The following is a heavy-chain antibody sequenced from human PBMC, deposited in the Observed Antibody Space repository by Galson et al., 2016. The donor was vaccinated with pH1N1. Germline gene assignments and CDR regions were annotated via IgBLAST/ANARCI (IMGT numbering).Heavy chain of an antibody. V-gene: IGHV5-51*03. CDR1: GNSFSTSW. D-gene: IGHD1-20*01. J-gene: IGHJ4*02. Sequence: QSGAEVKKPGESLKISCKGSGNSFSTSWIGWVRQLPGKGLEWMGIIYVGDSDTRYNPSFQGQVTISADKSIRTAYLQWSSLKASDTAIYYCARGRRDSAYNWNLPLDYWGQGTLVTVSS. CDR3: ARGRRDSAYNWNLPLDY. CDR2: IYVGDSDT.